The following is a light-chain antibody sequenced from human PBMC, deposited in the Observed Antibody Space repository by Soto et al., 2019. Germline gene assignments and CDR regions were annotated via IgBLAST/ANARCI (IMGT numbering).Light chain of an antibody. J-gene: IGLJ1*01. V-gene: IGLV2-14*03. Sequence: SALTQPASVSGSPGQSITISCTGTSSDVGGYNYVSWYQQHPAKAPKLIIYDVSYRPPGVSNRFSGSKSVNTASLTISGLQAEDEADYYCSSYTSNSALVFGTGTKLTVL. CDR1: SSDVGGYNY. CDR3: SSYTSNSALV. CDR2: DVS.